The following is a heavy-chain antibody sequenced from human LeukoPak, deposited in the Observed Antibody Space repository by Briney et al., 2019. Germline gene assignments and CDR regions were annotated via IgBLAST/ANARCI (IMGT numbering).Heavy chain of an antibody. CDR2: ISGSGGST. CDR1: GFTFSSYA. J-gene: IGHJ4*02. CDR3: ARGGLSSSWYNLIDY. Sequence: GGSLRLSCAASGFTFSSYAMSWVRQAPGKGLEWVSAISGSGGSTYYADSVKGRFTISRDNSKNTLYLQMNSLRAEDTAVYHCARGGLSSSWYNLIDYWGQGTLVTVSS. V-gene: IGHV3-23*01. D-gene: IGHD6-13*01.